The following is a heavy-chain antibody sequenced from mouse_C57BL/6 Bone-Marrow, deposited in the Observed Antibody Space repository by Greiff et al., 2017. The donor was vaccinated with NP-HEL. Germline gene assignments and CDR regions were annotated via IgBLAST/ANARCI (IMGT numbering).Heavy chain of an antibody. V-gene: IGHV1-5*01. D-gene: IGHD1-1*01. Sequence: VQLQQSGTVLARPGASVKMSCKTSGYTFTSYWMHWVKQRPGQGLEWIGAIYPGNSDTSYNQKFQGKAKLTAVTSASTAYMELSSLTNEDSAVYYCTRDRDYYGSGGYFDYWGQGTTLTVSS. J-gene: IGHJ2*01. CDR1: GYTFTSYW. CDR2: IYPGNSDT. CDR3: TRDRDYYGSGGYFDY.